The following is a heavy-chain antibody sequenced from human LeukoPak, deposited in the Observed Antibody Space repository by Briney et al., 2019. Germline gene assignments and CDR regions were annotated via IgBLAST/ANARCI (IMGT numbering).Heavy chain of an antibody. Sequence: GGSLRLSCAASGFIFDDYGMSWVRQAPGKGLVWVSRINSDGSSTSYADSVKGRFTISRDNAKNTLYLQMNSLRAEDTAVYYCASYVSAHYGYDYWGQGTLVTVSS. CDR2: INSDGSST. J-gene: IGHJ4*02. CDR1: GFIFDDYG. D-gene: IGHD3-10*01. V-gene: IGHV3-74*01. CDR3: ASYVSAHYGYDY.